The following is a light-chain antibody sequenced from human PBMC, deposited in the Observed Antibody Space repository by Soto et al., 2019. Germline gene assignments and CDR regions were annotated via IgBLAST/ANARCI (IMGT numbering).Light chain of an antibody. CDR2: WAS. CDR3: QQYDSTPPYT. V-gene: IGKV4-1*01. J-gene: IGKJ2*01. Sequence: DIVMTQSPDSLAVSLGERATINCKSSQSVLYSSNNKNYLAWYQQKPGQPPKLLIYWASTRESGVPDRFSGSGSVTDFTLTISSLQAEDVAVYYCQQYDSTPPYTFGQETKLEIK. CDR1: QSVLYSSNNKNY.